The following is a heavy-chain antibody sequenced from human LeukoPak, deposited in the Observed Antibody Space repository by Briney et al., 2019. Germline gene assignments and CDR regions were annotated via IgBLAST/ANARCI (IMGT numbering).Heavy chain of an antibody. CDR3: AGPSYCNSTSCVQYYYYGMDV. Sequence: PGRSLRLSCAASGFTFSSYAMHWVRQAPGRGLEWVAVISYDGSNKYYADSVKGRFTISRDNSKNTLYLQMNSLRAEDTAVYYWAGPSYCNSTSCVQYYYYGMDVWGQGTTVTVSS. CDR2: ISYDGSNK. V-gene: IGHV3-30-3*01. J-gene: IGHJ6*02. D-gene: IGHD2-2*01. CDR1: GFTFSSYA.